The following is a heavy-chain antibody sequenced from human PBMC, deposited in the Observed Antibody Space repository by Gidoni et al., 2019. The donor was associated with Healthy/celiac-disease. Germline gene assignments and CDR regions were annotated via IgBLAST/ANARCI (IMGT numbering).Heavy chain of an antibody. CDR1: GGSFSGYY. J-gene: IGHJ4*02. D-gene: IGHD6-13*01. CDR2: INHSGST. V-gene: IGHV4-34*01. Sequence: QVQLQQWGAGLLKPSETLSLTCAVYGGSFSGYYWSWIRQPPGKGLEWIEEINHSGSTNYNPALKSRVNISVDTAKNQFSLKLSSVTAADTAVYYGARVGWKQQLVRGPFDYWGQGTLVTVSS. CDR3: ARVGWKQQLVRGPFDY.